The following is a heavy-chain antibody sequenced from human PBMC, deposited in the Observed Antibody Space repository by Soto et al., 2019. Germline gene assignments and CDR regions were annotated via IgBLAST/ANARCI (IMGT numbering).Heavy chain of an antibody. D-gene: IGHD6-13*01. V-gene: IGHV4-59*01. CDR2: IYYSGST. Sequence: LSLTCTVSGGSISSYYWSWIRQPPGKGLEWIGYIYYSGSTNYNPSLKSRVTISVDTSKNQFSLKLSSVTAADTAVYYCARDTRKAAADLWGQGTLVTVSS. CDR3: ARDTRKAAADL. CDR1: GGSISSYY. J-gene: IGHJ4*02.